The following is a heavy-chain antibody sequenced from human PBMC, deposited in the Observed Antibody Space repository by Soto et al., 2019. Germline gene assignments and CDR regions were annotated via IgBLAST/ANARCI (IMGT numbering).Heavy chain of an antibody. CDR3: TSLYYGH. D-gene: IGHD4-17*01. Sequence: GGSLRLSCAASEFTFANAWISWVRQAPGKGLEWVGRIKSKADGGTTDYAAPVKGRFTISRDESQNTLYLQMNSLKTEDTAAYYCTSLYYGHWGQGTLVTV. CDR2: IKSKADGGTT. V-gene: IGHV3-15*01. CDR1: EFTFANAW. J-gene: IGHJ4*02.